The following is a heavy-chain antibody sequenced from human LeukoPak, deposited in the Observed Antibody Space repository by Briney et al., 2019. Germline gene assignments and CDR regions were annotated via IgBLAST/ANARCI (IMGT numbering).Heavy chain of an antibody. D-gene: IGHD2-15*01. J-gene: IGHJ4*02. CDR2: INHSGST. CDR3: ARLVVVVAATHADY. Sequence: PSETLSLTCAVYGGSFSGYYWSWIRQPPGKGLEWIGEINHSGSTNYNPSLKSRVTISVDTSKNQFSLKLSSVTAADTAVYYCARLVVVVAATHADYWGQGTLVTVSS. CDR1: GGSFSGYY. V-gene: IGHV4-34*01.